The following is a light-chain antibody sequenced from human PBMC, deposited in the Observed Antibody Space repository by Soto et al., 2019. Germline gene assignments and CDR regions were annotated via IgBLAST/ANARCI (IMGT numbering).Light chain of an antibody. CDR3: METLQSPPSFT. J-gene: IGKJ2*01. V-gene: IGKV2-28*01. CDR1: QSLLHSNRLHY. CDR2: LGS. Sequence: EIVLTQSPLSLSVTPGEPASISCRSSQSLLHSNRLHYLDWYVQKPGQSPQLLIYLGSNRASGGPDRFSGSGSGTDFTLKIRSVEAEDVGVYYCMETLQSPPSFTFGQGTKLEIK.